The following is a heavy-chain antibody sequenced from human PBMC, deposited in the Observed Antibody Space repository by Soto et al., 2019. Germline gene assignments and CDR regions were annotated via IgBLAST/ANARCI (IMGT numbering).Heavy chain of an antibody. D-gene: IGHD5-12*01. CDR3: AKDVEMATITCFDY. CDR2: ISGSGGST. J-gene: IGHJ4*02. V-gene: IGHV3-23*01. Sequence: GGSLRLSCAASGFTFSSSAMSWVRQAPGKGLEWVSAISGSGGSTYYADSVKGRFTISRDNSKNTLYLQMNSLRAEDTAVYYCAKDVEMATITCFDYWGQGTLVTVSS. CDR1: GFTFSSSA.